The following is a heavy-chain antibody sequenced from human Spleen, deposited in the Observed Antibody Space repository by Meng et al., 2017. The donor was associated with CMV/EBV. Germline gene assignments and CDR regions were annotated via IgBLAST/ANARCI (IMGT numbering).Heavy chain of an antibody. Sequence: SETLSLTCAVYGGSFSAYYWSWIRQPPGKGLEWIGEINHSGSTNYNPSLKSRVTISVDTSKNLFSLKLSSVTAADTAVYYCARGIVLLPAANYYYYYGMDVWGQGTTVTVSS. CDR2: INHSGST. D-gene: IGHD2-2*01. CDR1: GGSFSAYY. CDR3: ARGIVLLPAANYYYYYGMDV. J-gene: IGHJ6*02. V-gene: IGHV4-34*01.